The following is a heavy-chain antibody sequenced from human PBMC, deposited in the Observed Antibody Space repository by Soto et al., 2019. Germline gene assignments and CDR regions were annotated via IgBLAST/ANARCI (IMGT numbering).Heavy chain of an antibody. CDR2: IDPSDSYT. D-gene: IGHD3-16*01. V-gene: IGHV5-10-1*01. J-gene: IGHJ5*02. CDR1: GYSFTSHW. Sequence: LGESLKISCKGSGYSFTSHWISWVRQMPGKGLEWMGRIDPSDSYTNYSPSFQGHVTISADKSISTAYLQWSSLKASDTAMYYCARQRRSYGNWFDPWGQGTLVTVSS. CDR3: ARQRRSYGNWFDP.